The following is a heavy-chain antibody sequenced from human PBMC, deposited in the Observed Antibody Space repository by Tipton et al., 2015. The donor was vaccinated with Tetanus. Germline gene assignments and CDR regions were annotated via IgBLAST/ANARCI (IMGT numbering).Heavy chain of an antibody. CDR2: IYYSGNRGST. CDR3: ARDHRLSASYAGWFDP. D-gene: IGHD1-26*01. V-gene: IGHV4-59*01. CDR1: GVSIRSYY. J-gene: IGHJ5*02. Sequence: TLSLTCTVSGVSIRSYYWSWIRQPPGKGLEWIGYIYYSGNRGSTNYSPSLKSRVTISVDTAKNQISLKLTSVTAADTAVYYCARDHRLSASYAGWFDPWGQGTLVTVSS.